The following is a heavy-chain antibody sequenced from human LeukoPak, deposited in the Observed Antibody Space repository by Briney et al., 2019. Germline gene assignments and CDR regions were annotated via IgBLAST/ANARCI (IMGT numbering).Heavy chain of an antibody. Sequence: PGEPLKISCKCSEDSFTSYWIGWVRQMPGKGLEWVRIIYPGDSDTRYSPSFQGQVTISADKSISTAYLQWSSLKASDTAMYYCARLIAAAGLTYALDIWGRGTMVTVSS. CDR2: IYPGDSDT. CDR3: ARLIAAAGLTYALDI. V-gene: IGHV5-51*01. J-gene: IGHJ3*02. CDR1: EDSFTSYW. D-gene: IGHD6-13*01.